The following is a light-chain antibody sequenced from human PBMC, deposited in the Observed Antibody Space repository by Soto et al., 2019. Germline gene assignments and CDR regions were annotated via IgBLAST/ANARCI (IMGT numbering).Light chain of an antibody. CDR2: DTS. Sequence: EIVVTQSPATLSVSPGERATLSCRANQGIGDTLAWYQHKPGQTPRLLIYDTSTRATGVPARFSGSRSGPEFTLTISRLEPEDFAVYYCQQYVSSPWAFGQGTKVDIK. CDR3: QQYVSSPWA. V-gene: IGKV3-15*01. CDR1: QGIGDT. J-gene: IGKJ1*01.